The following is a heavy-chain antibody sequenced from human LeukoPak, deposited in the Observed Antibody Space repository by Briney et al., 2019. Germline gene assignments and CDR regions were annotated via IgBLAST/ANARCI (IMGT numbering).Heavy chain of an antibody. Sequence: ASVKVSCKASGGTFSSYDISWVRQAPGQGLEWMGWMNPNSGNTGYAQKFQGRVTITRNTSISTAYMELSSLRSEDTAVYYCAITYYDFWSGYFGSSAFDIWGQGTMVTVSS. D-gene: IGHD3-3*01. V-gene: IGHV1-8*03. CDR1: GGTFSSYD. J-gene: IGHJ3*02. CDR3: AITYYDFWSGYFGSSAFDI. CDR2: MNPNSGNT.